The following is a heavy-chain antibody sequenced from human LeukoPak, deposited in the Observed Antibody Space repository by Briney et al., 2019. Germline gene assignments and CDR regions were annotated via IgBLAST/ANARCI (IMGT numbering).Heavy chain of an antibody. CDR2: IYYSGST. CDR3: ARRFAPSRNDAFDI. V-gene: IGHV4-39*01. Sequence: SETLSLTCTVPGGSINSSSYYWGWIRQPPGKGLEWIGTIYYSGSTYYNPSLKSRVTISVDTSKNQFSLKLSSVTASDTAVYYCARRFAPSRNDAFDIWGQGTMVTVSS. D-gene: IGHD3-10*01. J-gene: IGHJ3*02. CDR1: GGSINSSSYY.